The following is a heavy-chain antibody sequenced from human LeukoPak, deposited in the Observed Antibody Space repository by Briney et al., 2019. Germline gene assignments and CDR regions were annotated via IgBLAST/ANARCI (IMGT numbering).Heavy chain of an antibody. CDR1: GFTFSNAW. J-gene: IGHJ4*02. V-gene: IGHV3-15*01. CDR3: TTDPNYYDSKPVDY. Sequence: PGGSLRLSCAASGFTFSNAWMSWVRQAPGKGLEWVGRIKSKTDGGTTDYAAPVKGRFTISRDDSKNTLYLQMNSLKTEDTAVYYCTTDPNYYDSKPVDYWGQGTLVTVSS. CDR2: IKSKTDGGTT. D-gene: IGHD3-22*01.